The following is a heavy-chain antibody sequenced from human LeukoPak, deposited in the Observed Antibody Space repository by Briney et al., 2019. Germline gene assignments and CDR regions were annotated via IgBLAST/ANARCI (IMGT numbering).Heavy chain of an antibody. CDR2: ISSISSHI. CDR3: ARASSAYDSALNYYYGMDV. D-gene: IGHD5-12*01. V-gene: IGHV3-21*06. CDR1: GFTFDNYN. Sequence: GGSLRLSCAASGFTFDNYNMSWVRQAPGKGLEWVSSISSISSHIYYVDSVKGRFSISRGNAKNSVYLQMNSLRVEDTALYYCARASSAYDSALNYYYGMDVWGKGTTVAVSS. J-gene: IGHJ6*04.